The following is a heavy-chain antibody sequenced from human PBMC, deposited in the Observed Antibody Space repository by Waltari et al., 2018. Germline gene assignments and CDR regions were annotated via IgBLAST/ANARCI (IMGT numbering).Heavy chain of an antibody. CDR2: IFHSGST. CDR3: ARLRGGAVIDFDY. D-gene: IGHD3-16*01. CDR1: GWSLRSGCY. Sequence: QVQLQESAPGLVKPSETLSLTCVAAGWSLRSGCYWGWIRQPPGKGLGWIGSIFHSGSTYDNPSLKSRVTMSVDTSKNQFSLKLSSVTAADTAVYYCARLRGGAVIDFDYWGQGTLVTVSS. J-gene: IGHJ4*02. V-gene: IGHV4-38-2*01.